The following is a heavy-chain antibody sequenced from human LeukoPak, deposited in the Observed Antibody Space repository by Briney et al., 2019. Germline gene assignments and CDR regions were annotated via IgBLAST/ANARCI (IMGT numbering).Heavy chain of an antibody. CDR3: ARLPVPAAQFDY. CDR1: GSTFTSYW. Sequence: GESLQISCQGSGSTFTSYWIGWVRPLPGKGLEWMGIIYPGDSDTRYSPSFQGQVTISADKSISTAYLQWSSLKASDTAMYYCARLPVPAAQFDYWGQGTLVTVSS. CDR2: IYPGDSDT. D-gene: IGHD2-2*01. V-gene: IGHV5-51*01. J-gene: IGHJ4*02.